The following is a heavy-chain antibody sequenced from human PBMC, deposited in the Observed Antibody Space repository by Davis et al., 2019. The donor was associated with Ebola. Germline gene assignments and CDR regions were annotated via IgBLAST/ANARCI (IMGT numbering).Heavy chain of an antibody. Sequence: GGSLRLSCAASGFTVSSNYMSWVRQAPGKGLEWVSVIYSGGTTHYADSVKGRFTISRDNSKNTLYLQMNSLRAEDTAVYYCARDRWGRDGYSFDYWGQGTLVTVSS. V-gene: IGHV3-53*01. CDR2: IYSGGTT. CDR3: ARDRWGRDGYSFDY. CDR1: GFTVSSNY. J-gene: IGHJ4*02. D-gene: IGHD5-24*01.